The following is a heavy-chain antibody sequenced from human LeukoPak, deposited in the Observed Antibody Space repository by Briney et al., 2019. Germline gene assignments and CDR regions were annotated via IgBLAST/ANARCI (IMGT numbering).Heavy chain of an antibody. CDR1: GFTFSSYA. CDR3: ARARTGDSIGGFDY. Sequence: GGSLRLSCAASGFTFSSYAMHWVRQAPGKGLEWVAVISYDGSNKYYADSVKGRFTISRDNSKNTLYLRMNSLRAEDTAVYYCARARTGDSIGGFDYWGQGTLVTVSS. V-gene: IGHV3-30-3*01. CDR2: ISYDGSNK. D-gene: IGHD7-27*01. J-gene: IGHJ4*02.